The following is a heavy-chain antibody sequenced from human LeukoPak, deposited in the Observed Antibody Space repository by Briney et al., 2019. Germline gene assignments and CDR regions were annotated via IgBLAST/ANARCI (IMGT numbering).Heavy chain of an antibody. CDR2: ISPSGGST. Sequence: GASVKVSCKVSGYTLTELSMHWVRQAPGQGLEWMGIISPSGGSTSYAQKFQGRVTMTRDTSTSTVYMELSSLRSEDTAVYYCARDQVQYSSSWSQPVYYFDYWGQGTLVTVSS. V-gene: IGHV1-46*01. J-gene: IGHJ4*02. CDR3: ARDQVQYSSSWSQPVYYFDY. CDR1: GYTLTELS. D-gene: IGHD6-13*01.